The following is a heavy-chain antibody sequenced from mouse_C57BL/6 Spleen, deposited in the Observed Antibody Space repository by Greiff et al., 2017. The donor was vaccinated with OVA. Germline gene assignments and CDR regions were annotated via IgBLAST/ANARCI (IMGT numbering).Heavy chain of an antibody. Sequence: VQLQQSGPELVKPGASVKISCKASGYAFSSSWMNWVKQRTEQGLEWIGRIDPEDGETKYAPKFQGKATITADTSSNTAYLQLSSLTSEDTAVYYCALDGYFAYWGQGTLVTVSA. CDR1: GYAFSSSW. D-gene: IGHD2-3*01. CDR2: IDPEDGET. J-gene: IGHJ3*01. V-gene: IGHV14-2*01. CDR3: ALDGYFAY.